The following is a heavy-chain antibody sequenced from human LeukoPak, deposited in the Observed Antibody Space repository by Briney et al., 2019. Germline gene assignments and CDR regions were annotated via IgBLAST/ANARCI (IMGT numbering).Heavy chain of an antibody. Sequence: PGGSLRLSCGASGFTFSSYEMNWVRQAPGRGVEWVSYISSSGSTIYYAASVKGRFTISRDNAKNSLYLQMTSLRAEDRAVYYCARANCGGDCYSDYWGQGTLVTVSS. D-gene: IGHD2-21*02. V-gene: IGHV3-48*03. J-gene: IGHJ4*02. CDR1: GFTFSSYE. CDR2: ISSSGSTI. CDR3: ARANCGGDCYSDY.